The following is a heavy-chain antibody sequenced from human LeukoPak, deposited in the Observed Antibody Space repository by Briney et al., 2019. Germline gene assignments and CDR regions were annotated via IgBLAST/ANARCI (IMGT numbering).Heavy chain of an antibody. CDR3: ATKYFDSSGYYGY. Sequence: GGSLRLSCAASGFTFNSYVMSWVRQAPGKGLEWVSAIGGSGARTYYADSVRGRFTISRDNSKNTVYLQLNSLRAEDTAVYYCATKYFDSSGYYGYWGQGTLVTVSS. CDR2: IGGSGART. V-gene: IGHV3-23*01. J-gene: IGHJ4*02. D-gene: IGHD3-22*01. CDR1: GFTFNSYV.